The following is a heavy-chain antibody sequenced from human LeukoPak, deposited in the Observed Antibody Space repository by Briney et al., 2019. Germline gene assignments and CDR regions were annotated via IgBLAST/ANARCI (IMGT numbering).Heavy chain of an antibody. CDR3: ARASRIVRGVITAYYFDY. CDR2: IYYSGST. Sequence: PSETLSLTCTVSGVSISSGGYYWSWIRQHPGKGLEWIGYIYYSGSTYYNPSLKSRVTISVDTSKNQFSLKLSSVTAADTAVYYCARASRIVRGVITAYYFDYWGQGTLVTVSS. V-gene: IGHV4-31*03. J-gene: IGHJ4*02. D-gene: IGHD3-10*02. CDR1: GVSISSGGYY.